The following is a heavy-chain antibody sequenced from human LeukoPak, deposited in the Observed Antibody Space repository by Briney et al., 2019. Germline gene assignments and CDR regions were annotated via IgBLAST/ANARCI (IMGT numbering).Heavy chain of an antibody. CDR3: ARVIPPDSSGGPFDY. CDR1: GGPISSYY. CDR2: IYYSGST. J-gene: IGHJ4*02. Sequence: SVTLSLTCTVSGGPISSYYWSWIRQPPGKGLEWIGYIYYSGSTNYNPSLKSRVTISVDTSKNQFSLKLSSVTAADTAVYYCARVIPPDSSGGPFDYWGQGTLVTVSS. D-gene: IGHD3-22*01. V-gene: IGHV4-59*01.